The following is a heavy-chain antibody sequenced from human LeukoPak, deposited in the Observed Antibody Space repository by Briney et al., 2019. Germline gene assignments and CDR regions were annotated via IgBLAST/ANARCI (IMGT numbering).Heavy chain of an antibody. D-gene: IGHD3-22*01. CDR1: GFTFSSYA. CDR2: ISYDGSNK. CDR3: ARSYHHRRPDSSGYYLERFDY. Sequence: GGSLRLSCAASGFTFSSYAMHWVRQAPGKGLEWVAVISYDGSNKYYADSVKGRFTISRDNSKNTLYLQMNSLRAEDTAVYYCARSYHHRRPDSSGYYLERFDYWGQRTLVTVSS. V-gene: IGHV3-30*04. J-gene: IGHJ4*02.